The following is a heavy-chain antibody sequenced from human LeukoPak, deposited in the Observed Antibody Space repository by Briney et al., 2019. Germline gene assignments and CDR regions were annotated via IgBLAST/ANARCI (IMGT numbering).Heavy chain of an antibody. V-gene: IGHV3-30-3*01. D-gene: IGHD6-19*01. CDR1: GFTFSSYA. Sequence: GRSLRLSCAASGFTFSSYAMHWVRQAPGKGLEWVAVISYDGSNKYYADSVKGRFTISRGNSKNTLYLQMNSLRAEDTAVYYCARDLYSSGWFDYWGQGTLVTVSS. CDR2: ISYDGSNK. CDR3: ARDLYSSGWFDY. J-gene: IGHJ4*02.